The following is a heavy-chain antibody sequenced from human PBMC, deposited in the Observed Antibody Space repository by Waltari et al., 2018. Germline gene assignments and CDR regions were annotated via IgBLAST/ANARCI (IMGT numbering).Heavy chain of an antibody. Sequence: EVQLVESGGGLVQPGGSLRLSCVASGFTLSTYWMSWVRQAPGKGLEGVANIKQDGSEKYYVYSVRGRFSISRDNAKNSLYLQMNSLRAEDTAVYYCATHSSSRIVAAGRGWGQGTLVTVSS. V-gene: IGHV3-7*01. CDR2: IKQDGSEK. D-gene: IGHD6-13*01. CDR3: ATHSSSRIVAAGRG. J-gene: IGHJ4*02. CDR1: GFTLSTYW.